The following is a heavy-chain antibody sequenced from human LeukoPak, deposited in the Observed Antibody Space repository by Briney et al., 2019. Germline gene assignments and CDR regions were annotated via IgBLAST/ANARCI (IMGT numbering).Heavy chain of an antibody. CDR2: ISGSGGST. D-gene: IGHD3-3*01. CDR3: AKPLRFLECWDY. J-gene: IGHJ4*02. CDR1: GFTFNTYS. Sequence: GGSLRLSCAGSGFTFNTYSMTWVRQAPGKGLEGGSAISGSGGSTYYADSVKRRFTISRDNSKNTLYLQMNSLRAEDTAVYYCAKPLRFLECWDYWGQGTLVTVSS. V-gene: IGHV3-23*01.